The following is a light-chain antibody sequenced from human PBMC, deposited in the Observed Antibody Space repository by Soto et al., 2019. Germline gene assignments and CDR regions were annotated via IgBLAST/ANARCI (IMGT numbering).Light chain of an antibody. CDR2: EVS. V-gene: IGLV2-23*02. CDR1: SSDVGSYNL. CDR3: CSYAGSSTYYV. J-gene: IGLJ1*01. Sequence: QSVLTQPASVSGSPGQSIPISCTGTSSDVGSYNLVSWYQQHPGKAPKLMIYEVSKRPSGVSNRFSGSKSGNTASLTISGLQAEDEADYYCCSYAGSSTYYVFGTGTKLTVL.